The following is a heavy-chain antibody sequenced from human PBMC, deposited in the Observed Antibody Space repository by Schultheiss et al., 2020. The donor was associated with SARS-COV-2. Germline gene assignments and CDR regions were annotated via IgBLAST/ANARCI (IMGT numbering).Heavy chain of an antibody. V-gene: IGHV4-61*02. CDR2: IYTSGST. D-gene: IGHD6-19*01. J-gene: IGHJ6*02. CDR3: ARDRGGSGWSHYYYYGMDV. Sequence: SQTLSLTCTVSGGSISSGSYYWSWIRQPAGKGLEWIGRIYTSGSTNYNPSLKSRVTISVDTSKNQFSLKLSSVTAADTAVYYCARDRGGSGWSHYYYYGMDVWGQGTTVTVSS. CDR1: GGSISSGSYY.